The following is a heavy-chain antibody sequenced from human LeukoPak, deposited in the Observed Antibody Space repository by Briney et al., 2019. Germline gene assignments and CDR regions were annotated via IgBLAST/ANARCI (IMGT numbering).Heavy chain of an antibody. Sequence: PGGSLRLSCAASGFTFSNAWMSWVRQAPGKGLEWVGRIKSKTDGGTTEYAAPVKGRFTISRDDSKNTLYLQMNSLKTEDTAVYYCTTARLLARGYDRVEGGKWGQGTLVTVSS. J-gene: IGHJ4*02. V-gene: IGHV3-15*01. CDR2: IKSKTDGGTT. D-gene: IGHD3-22*01. CDR3: TTARLLARGYDRVEGGK. CDR1: GFTFSNAW.